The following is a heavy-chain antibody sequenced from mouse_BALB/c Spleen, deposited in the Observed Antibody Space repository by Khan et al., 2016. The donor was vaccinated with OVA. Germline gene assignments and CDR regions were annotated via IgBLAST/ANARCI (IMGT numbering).Heavy chain of an antibody. D-gene: IGHD1-2*01. CDR1: GYSITNGYG. J-gene: IGHJ2*01. Sequence: EVQLVESGPGLVKPSQSLSLTCTVTGYSITNGYGWNWIRQFPGNQLEWMGYISYSGSTNYNPSLQSRISITRDTSKNQFFLQLNSVTTEDTATYYCARTARIKYWGQGTTLTVSS. V-gene: IGHV3-2*02. CDR3: ARTARIKY. CDR2: ISYSGST.